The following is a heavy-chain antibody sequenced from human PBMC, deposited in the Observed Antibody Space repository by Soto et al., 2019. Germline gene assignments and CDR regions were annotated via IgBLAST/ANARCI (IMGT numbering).Heavy chain of an antibody. D-gene: IGHD4-17*01. V-gene: IGHV1-69*12. CDR1: GGTFSSYA. Sequence: QVQLVQSGAEVKKPGSSVKVSCKASGGTFSSYAISWVRQAPGQGLEWMGGVIPIFGTANYAQKFQGRVTITADESTSTAYMELSSLRSEDTAVYYCATVTTELMEDYYGMDVWGQGTTVTVSS. CDR3: ATVTTELMEDYYGMDV. CDR2: VIPIFGTA. J-gene: IGHJ6*02.